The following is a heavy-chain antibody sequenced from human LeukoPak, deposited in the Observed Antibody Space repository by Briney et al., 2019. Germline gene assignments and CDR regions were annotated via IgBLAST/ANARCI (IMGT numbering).Heavy chain of an antibody. D-gene: IGHD6-13*01. J-gene: IGHJ6*02. V-gene: IGHV1-18*01. Sequence: ASVTVSCKASGYTFTSYGISWVRQAPGQGLEWMGWSSAYNGNTNYAQKLQGRVTMTTDTSTSTAYMELRSLRSDDTAVYYCARDSSSWYPHYGMDVWGQGTTVTVSS. CDR1: GYTFTSYG. CDR3: ARDSSSWYPHYGMDV. CDR2: SSAYNGNT.